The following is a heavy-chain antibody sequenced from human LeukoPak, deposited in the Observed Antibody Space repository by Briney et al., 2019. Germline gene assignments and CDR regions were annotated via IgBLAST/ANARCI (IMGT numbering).Heavy chain of an antibody. D-gene: IGHD2-2*02. J-gene: IGHJ4*02. CDR2: IYSGGTT. Sequence: EGSLRLSCAASGFTVSSDYMSWVRQAPGKGLEWVSVIYSGGTTHYADSVKGRFTISRDNSKNTLYLQMNSLRAEDTAVYYCAKDLDTRSRLFDYWGQGTLVTVSS. CDR1: GFTVSSDY. V-gene: IGHV3-66*02. CDR3: AKDLDTRSRLFDY.